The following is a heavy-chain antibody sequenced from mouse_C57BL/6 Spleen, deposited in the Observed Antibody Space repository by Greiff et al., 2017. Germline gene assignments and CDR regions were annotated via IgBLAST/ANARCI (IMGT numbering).Heavy chain of an antibody. D-gene: IGHD2-1*01. Sequence: EVKLQESGPGLVKPSQSLSLTCSVTGYSITSGYYWNWIRQFPGNKLEWMGYISYDGSNNYNPSLKNRISITRDTSKNQFFLKLNSVTTEDTATYYCARDYGNYPYYYAMDYWGQGTSVTVSS. CDR2: ISYDGSN. CDR3: ARDYGNYPYYYAMDY. J-gene: IGHJ4*01. CDR1: GYSITSGYY. V-gene: IGHV3-6*01.